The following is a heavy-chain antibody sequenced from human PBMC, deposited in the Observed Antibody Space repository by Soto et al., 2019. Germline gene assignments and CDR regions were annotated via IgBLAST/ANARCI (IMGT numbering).Heavy chain of an antibody. CDR2: ISGSGGST. CDR3: ARFGKWGGSRAGFDY. J-gene: IGHJ4*02. D-gene: IGHD3-16*01. CDR1: GFTFSSYA. Sequence: AGSLRLSCAASGFTFSSYAMSWVRQAPGKGLEWVSAISGSGGSTCYADSVKGRFTISRDNSKNTLYLQMNNLRAEDTAIYFCARFGKWGGSRAGFDYWGQGTLVTVSS. V-gene: IGHV3-23*01.